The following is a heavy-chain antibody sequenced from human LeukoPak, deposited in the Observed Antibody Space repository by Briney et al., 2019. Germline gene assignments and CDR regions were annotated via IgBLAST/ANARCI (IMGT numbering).Heavy chain of an antibody. CDR2: IGPTGTDR. V-gene: IGHV3-21*01. J-gene: IGHJ4*02. CDR1: GFTFSSCG. Sequence: GGSLTLSCAASGFTFSSCGFNWVRQAPGKGLEWVSSIGPTGTDRYYADSVRGRFTISRDNAKNSMYLQMDSLRDEDTAVYYCATETIGRHYDYWGQGTLLTVSS. CDR3: ATETIGRHYDY. D-gene: IGHD1-14*01.